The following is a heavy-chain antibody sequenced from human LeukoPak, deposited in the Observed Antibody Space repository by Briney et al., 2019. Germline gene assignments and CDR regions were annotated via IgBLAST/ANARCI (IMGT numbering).Heavy chain of an antibody. D-gene: IGHD2-15*01. J-gene: IGHJ4*02. Sequence: GASVKVSCKASGYTFTGYYIHWVRQAPGQGLEWMGWINTNTGNPTYAQGFTGRFVFSLDTSVSTAYLQISSLKAEDTAVYYCARGGVVVAATLYYFDYWGQGTLVTVSS. V-gene: IGHV7-4-1*02. CDR2: INTNTGNP. CDR1: GYTFTGYY. CDR3: ARGGVVVAATLYYFDY.